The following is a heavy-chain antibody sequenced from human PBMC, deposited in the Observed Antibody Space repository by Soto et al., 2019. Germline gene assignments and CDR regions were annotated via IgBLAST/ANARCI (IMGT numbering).Heavy chain of an antibody. CDR3: AGGRWLKYYFDY. D-gene: IGHD5-12*01. V-gene: IGHV4-34*01. Sequence: PSETLSLTCAVYGGSFSGYYWSWIRQPPGKGLEWIGEINHSGSTNYNPSLKSRVTISVDTSKNQFSLKLSSVTAADTAVYYCAGGRWLKYYFDYWGQGTLVTVSS. J-gene: IGHJ4*02. CDR2: INHSGST. CDR1: GGSFSGYY.